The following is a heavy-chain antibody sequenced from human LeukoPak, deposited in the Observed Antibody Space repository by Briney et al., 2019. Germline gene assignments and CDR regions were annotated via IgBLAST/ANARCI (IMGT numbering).Heavy chain of an antibody. J-gene: IGHJ4*02. V-gene: IGHV3-30*18. D-gene: IGHD3-9*01. CDR1: GFTFSSYG. CDR3: AKDLGVRYFDWLIPGSDY. CDR2: ISYDGSNK. Sequence: QPGGSLDLSCAASGFTFSSYGMHWVRQAPGKGLEWVAVISYDGSNKYYADSVKGRFTISRDNSKNTLYLQMNSLRAEDTAVYYCAKDLGVRYFDWLIPGSDYWGQGTLVTVSS.